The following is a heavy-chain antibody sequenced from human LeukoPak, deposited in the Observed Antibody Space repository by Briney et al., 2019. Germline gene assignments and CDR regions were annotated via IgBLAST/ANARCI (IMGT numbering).Heavy chain of an antibody. CDR3: ARRFYYDGHHDS. D-gene: IGHD3-22*01. CDR1: AASIRNNH. CDR2: IYSTGST. J-gene: IGHJ4*02. V-gene: IGHV4-59*08. Sequence: SEALSLTCTVSAASIRNNHWSWIRQPPGEGLEWIGYIYSTGSTSYNPSLKSRVTISVDTSKNQFSLNLTSVTAADTAVYYCARRFYYDGHHDSWGQGTLVTVSS.